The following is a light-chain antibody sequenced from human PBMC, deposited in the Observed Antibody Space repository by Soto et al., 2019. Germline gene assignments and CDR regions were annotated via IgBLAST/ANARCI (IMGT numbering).Light chain of an antibody. CDR3: QQLMSYPYT. CDR1: QDISNY. V-gene: IGKV1-9*01. CDR2: GAS. J-gene: IGKJ2*01. Sequence: DVQLTQSPSFLSASVGDRVTITCRASQDISNYLAWYQQKPGKAPKLLIYGASTLKSGVPARFSGSGSGTEFTLTISSLQPEDFATYYCQQLMSYPYTFGQGTKLEIK.